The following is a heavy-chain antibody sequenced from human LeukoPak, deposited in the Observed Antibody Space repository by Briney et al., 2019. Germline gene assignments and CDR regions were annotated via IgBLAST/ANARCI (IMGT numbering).Heavy chain of an antibody. CDR3: ARSDQLRWFGDPRRPYYYGMDV. J-gene: IGHJ6*02. Sequence: GESLKISCKGSGYSFPTYWVAWVRQMPGKGLEWMGNIYPSDSDTRYSPSFQGQVTISADKSIRTAYLQWSSLKASDTAMYYCARSDQLRWFGDPRRPYYYGMDVWGQGTTVTVSS. CDR2: IYPSDSDT. V-gene: IGHV5-51*01. D-gene: IGHD3-10*01. CDR1: GYSFPTYW.